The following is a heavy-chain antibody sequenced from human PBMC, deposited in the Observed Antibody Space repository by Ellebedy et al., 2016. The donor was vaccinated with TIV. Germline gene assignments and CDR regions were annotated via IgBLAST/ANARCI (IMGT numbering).Heavy chain of an antibody. CDR3: ARGIYGSGSYHP. Sequence: SVKVSXXASGGTFSSYAISWVRQAPGQGLEWMGGIIPIFGTANYAQKFQGRVTITADESTSTAYMELSSLRSEDTAVYYCARGIYGSGSYHPWGQGTLVTVSS. CDR2: IIPIFGTA. CDR1: GGTFSSYA. J-gene: IGHJ5*02. V-gene: IGHV1-69*13. D-gene: IGHD3-10*01.